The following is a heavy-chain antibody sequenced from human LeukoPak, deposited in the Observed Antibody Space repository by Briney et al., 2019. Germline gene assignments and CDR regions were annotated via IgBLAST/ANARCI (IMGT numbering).Heavy chain of an antibody. D-gene: IGHD3-3*02. J-gene: IGHJ4*02. CDR3: ARVASIDYFDY. CDR2: ISAYNGNT. CDR1: GGTFTSYG. Sequence: ASVRVSCKASGGTFTSYGISWVRQAPGQGLEWMGWISAYNGNTNYAQKLQGRVTMTTDTSTSTAYMELRSLRSDDTAVYYCARVASIDYFDYWGQGTLVTVSS. V-gene: IGHV1-18*01.